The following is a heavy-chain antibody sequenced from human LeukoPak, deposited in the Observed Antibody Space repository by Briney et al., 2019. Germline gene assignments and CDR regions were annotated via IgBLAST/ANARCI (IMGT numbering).Heavy chain of an antibody. V-gene: IGHV3-7*01. CDR1: GFTFSDYY. J-gene: IGHJ4*02. CDR2: IKQDGSEK. Sequence: GGSLRLSCAASGFTFSDYYMHWVRQAPGKGLEWVANIKQDGSEKYYVDSVKGRFTISRDNAKNSLYLQMNSLRAEDTAVYYCAREMATTLDYWGQGTLVTVSS. CDR3: AREMATTLDY. D-gene: IGHD5-24*01.